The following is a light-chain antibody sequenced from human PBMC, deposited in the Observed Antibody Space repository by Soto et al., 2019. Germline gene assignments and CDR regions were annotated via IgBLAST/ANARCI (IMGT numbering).Light chain of an antibody. CDR1: RSNIGNNA. J-gene: IGLJ3*02. Sequence: QSVLTQPPSVSEAPRQRVTISCSGSRSNIGNNAVNWYQQLPGQAPKLLIYYDDLLPSGVSDRFSGSKSGTSASLAISGRQSEDEADYYCAAWDDSLNGPVFGGGTKLTVL. V-gene: IGLV1-36*01. CDR3: AAWDDSLNGPV. CDR2: YDD.